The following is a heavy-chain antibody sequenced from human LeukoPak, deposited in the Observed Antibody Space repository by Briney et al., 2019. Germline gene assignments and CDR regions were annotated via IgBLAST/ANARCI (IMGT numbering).Heavy chain of an antibody. D-gene: IGHD2-15*01. CDR3: ARVDCSGGSCYFDY. Sequence: GRSLRLSCAASGFTFSSYGMHWVRQAPGKGLEWVAVIWYDGSNKYYADSVKGRFTISRDNSKNTLYLQMNSLRAEDTAVYYCARVDCSGGSCYFDYWGQGTLVTVSS. CDR2: IWYDGSNK. CDR1: GFTFSSYG. V-gene: IGHV3-33*01. J-gene: IGHJ4*02.